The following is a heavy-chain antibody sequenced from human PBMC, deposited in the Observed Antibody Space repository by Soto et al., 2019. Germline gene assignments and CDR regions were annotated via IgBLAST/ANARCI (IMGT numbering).Heavy chain of an antibody. CDR3: ARDLQALLFPDVFDI. CDR2: ISSGGTTI. CDR1: GFTFKDFC. Sequence: QVQLVESGGGLVKPGGSLRLSCAVSGFTFKDFCMGWIRQAPGKGLEWVSYISSGGTTIYYADSVKGRFTSSRDNAKNALYLQMNSLRAEDPAVYYCARDLQALLFPDVFDIWGQGTMVTVSS. D-gene: IGHD3-10*02. V-gene: IGHV3-11*01. J-gene: IGHJ3*02.